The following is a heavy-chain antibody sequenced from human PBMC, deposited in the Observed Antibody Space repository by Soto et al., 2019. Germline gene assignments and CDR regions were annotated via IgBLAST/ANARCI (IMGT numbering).Heavy chain of an antibody. CDR3: ARARLSNGDPNIYFFYGLDV. CDR1: GGTFSSYA. D-gene: IGHD3-10*01. J-gene: IGHJ6*02. Sequence: SVKVSCKASGGTFSSYAISWVRQAPGQGLEWMGGIIPIFGTANYAQKFQGRVNLTADESTSSLYMEVSSLTSEDTAVYYCARARLSNGDPNIYFFYGLDVWGQGTTVTVSS. CDR2: IIPIFGTA. V-gene: IGHV1-69*13.